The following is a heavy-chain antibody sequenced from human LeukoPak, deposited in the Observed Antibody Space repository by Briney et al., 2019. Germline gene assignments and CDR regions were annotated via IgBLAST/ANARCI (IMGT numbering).Heavy chain of an antibody. CDR1: GGSISSGDYY. D-gene: IGHD3-3*01. J-gene: IGHJ4*02. CDR2: IYYSGST. Sequence: SQTLSLTCTVSGGSISSGDYYWSWIRQPPGKGLEWIGYIYYSGSTYYNPSLKSRVTISVDTSKNQFSLKLSSVTAADTAVYYCAREGRYDFWSGYFDYWGQGTLVTVSS. CDR3: AREGRYDFWSGYFDY. V-gene: IGHV4-30-4*01.